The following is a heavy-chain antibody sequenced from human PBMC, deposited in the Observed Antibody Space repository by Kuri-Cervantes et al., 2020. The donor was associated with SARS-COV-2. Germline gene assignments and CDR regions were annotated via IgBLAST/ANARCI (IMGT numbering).Heavy chain of an antibody. CDR3: TTDRAITVRPLFDS. CDR2: LKSKSDGGTP. J-gene: IGHJ4*02. CDR1: GLTVNEAW. Sequence: GESLKISCAVSGLTVNEAWMGWVRQAPGRGLEWVGRLKSKSDGGTPDYAAPVKGRLTISGDESKNTLNLQMNSLKTEDTALYYCTTDRAITVRPLFDSWGQGTLVTVSS. V-gene: IGHV3-15*01. D-gene: IGHD6-6*01.